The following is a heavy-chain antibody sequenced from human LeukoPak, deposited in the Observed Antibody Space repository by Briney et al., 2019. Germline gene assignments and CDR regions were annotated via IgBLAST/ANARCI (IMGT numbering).Heavy chain of an antibody. CDR3: ARDGPPIDY. V-gene: IGHV3-21*01. CDR2: ISSSSSYI. J-gene: IGHJ4*02. Sequence: KSGGSLRLSCAASGFTFSSYRMTWVRQAPGKGLEWVSSISSSSSYIYHADSVKGRFTISRDNAKNSLYLQMNSLRAEDTAVYYCARDGPPIDYWGQGTLVTVSS. CDR1: GFTFSSYR.